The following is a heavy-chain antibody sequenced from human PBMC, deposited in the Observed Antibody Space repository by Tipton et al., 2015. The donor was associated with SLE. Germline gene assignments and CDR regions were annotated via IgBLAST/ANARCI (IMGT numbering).Heavy chain of an antibody. CDR1: GGSIISYY. CDR2: IYYSGST. J-gene: IGHJ4*02. D-gene: IGHD3-10*01. V-gene: IGHV4-59*01. CDR3: ARAQNYYGSGSYPDY. Sequence: TLSLTCTVSGGSIISYYLSWIRQPPGKGLEWIGYIYYSGSTNYNPSLKSRVTISVDTTKNQFSLKLSSVTAADTAVYYCARAQNYYGSGSYPDYWGQGTLVTVSS.